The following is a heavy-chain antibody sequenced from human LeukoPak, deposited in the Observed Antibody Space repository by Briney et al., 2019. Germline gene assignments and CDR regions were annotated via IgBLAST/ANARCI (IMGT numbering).Heavy chain of an antibody. Sequence: SETLSLTCTVFGGSISSGGYYWSWIRQHPGKGLEWIGYIYYSGSTYYNPSLKSRVTISVDTSKNQFSLKLSSVTAADTAVYYCASSSLLYNWFDPWGQGTLVTVSS. J-gene: IGHJ5*02. CDR3: ASSSLLYNWFDP. CDR2: IYYSGST. V-gene: IGHV4-31*03. D-gene: IGHD2-2*02. CDR1: GGSISSGGYY.